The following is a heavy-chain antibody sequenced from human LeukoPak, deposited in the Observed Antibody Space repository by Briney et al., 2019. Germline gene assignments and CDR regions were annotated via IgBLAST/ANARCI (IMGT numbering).Heavy chain of an antibody. Sequence: GGSLRLSCAASGFTFSNAWMSWVRQAPGKGLEWVGRIKGKSDGGTTDYAAPVKGRFTISRDDSRNTLYLQMNSLKTEDTAVYYCTTESVYSSGWYYFDYWGQGTLVTVSS. J-gene: IGHJ4*02. CDR1: GFTFSNAW. CDR2: IKGKSDGGTT. V-gene: IGHV3-15*01. D-gene: IGHD6-19*01. CDR3: TTESVYSSGWYYFDY.